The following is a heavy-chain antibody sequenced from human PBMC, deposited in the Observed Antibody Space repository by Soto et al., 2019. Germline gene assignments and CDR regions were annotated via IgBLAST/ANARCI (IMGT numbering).Heavy chain of an antibody. CDR2: IKHDGSVQ. J-gene: IGHJ4*02. CDR1: GFTFSGYW. Sequence: GSLRLSCEASGFTFSGYWMSWVRQAPGKGLEWVADIKHDGSVQYYVDSVKGRFTISRDNAKKLLYLQMNGLRAEDTALYYCARAPYSNAWCRFDLWGQGTLVTVSS. V-gene: IGHV3-7*03. D-gene: IGHD4-4*01. CDR3: ARAPYSNAWCRFDL.